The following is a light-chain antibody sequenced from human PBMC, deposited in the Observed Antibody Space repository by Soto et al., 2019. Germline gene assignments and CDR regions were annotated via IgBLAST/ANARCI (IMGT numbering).Light chain of an antibody. V-gene: IGKV3-20*01. J-gene: IGKJ1*01. Sequence: EIVLTHSPGTLSLSPWEIATLSCRASQSVSSSLAWYQQKPGQAPRLLIYGASSRATVIPDRFSGSGSGTDFTLTISRLEPEDFAVYYCHQYGSSPGTFGQGTKVDI. CDR2: GAS. CDR3: HQYGSSPGT. CDR1: QSVSSS.